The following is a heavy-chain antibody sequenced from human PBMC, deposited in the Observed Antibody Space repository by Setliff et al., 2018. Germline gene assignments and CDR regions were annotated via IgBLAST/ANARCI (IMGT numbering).Heavy chain of an antibody. Sequence: SETLSLTCSVSGNSISNGDYYWNWIRQSPGKGLEWIGVISDSRNTHYNPSLKSRTTISVDTSKNQFSLRLSSVTAADTAVYYCARGGVDTAMVYYFDYWGQGTLVTVSS. CDR3: ARGGVDTAMVYYFDY. V-gene: IGHV4-30-4*02. CDR2: ISDSRNT. CDR1: GNSISNGDYY. D-gene: IGHD5-18*01. J-gene: IGHJ4*02.